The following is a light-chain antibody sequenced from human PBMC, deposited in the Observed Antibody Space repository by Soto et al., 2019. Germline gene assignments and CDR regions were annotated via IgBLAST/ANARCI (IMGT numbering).Light chain of an antibody. J-gene: IGKJ5*01. CDR3: QQRSNWPPT. CDR2: GAS. Sequence: EIVLTQPPGTPSLSPGERPTLSCRASQSVSSSYLAWYQQKPGKAPRLLIYGASSRATGIPERFSGSGSGTDFTLTISSLEPEDFAVYYCQQRSNWPPTFGQGTRLEIK. CDR1: QSVSSSY. V-gene: IGKV3D-20*02.